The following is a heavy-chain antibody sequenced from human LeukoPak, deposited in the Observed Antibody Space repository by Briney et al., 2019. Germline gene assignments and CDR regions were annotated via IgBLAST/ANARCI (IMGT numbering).Heavy chain of an antibody. Sequence: SGPTLVKPTQTLTLTCSFSGFSLSTSGVGVGWIRQPPGKALEWLAVIYWDDVKRYSPSLKSRLTITKDTSKNQVVLSMTNMDPVDTATYYCARRNLSFLEGDYFDRWGQGVLVSVSS. D-gene: IGHD3-16*02. V-gene: IGHV2-5*02. J-gene: IGHJ4*02. CDR3: ARRNLSFLEGDYFDR. CDR1: GFSLSTSGVG. CDR2: IYWDDVK.